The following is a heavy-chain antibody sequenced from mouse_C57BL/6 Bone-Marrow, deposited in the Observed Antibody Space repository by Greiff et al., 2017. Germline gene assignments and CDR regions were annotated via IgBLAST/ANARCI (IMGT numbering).Heavy chain of an antibody. CDR2: IDPSDSYT. D-gene: IGHD1-3*01. CDR1: GYTFTSYW. CDR3: ARHHLNPYYFDD. J-gene: IGHJ2*01. V-gene: IGHV1-69*01. Sequence: QVQLQQPGAELVMPGASVKLSCKASGYTFTSYWMHWVKQRPGQGLEWIGEIDPSDSYTNYNQKFKGKSTLTVDKSSSTAYMQLSSLTSEDSAVYYCARHHLNPYYFDDWGQGTTLTVSS.